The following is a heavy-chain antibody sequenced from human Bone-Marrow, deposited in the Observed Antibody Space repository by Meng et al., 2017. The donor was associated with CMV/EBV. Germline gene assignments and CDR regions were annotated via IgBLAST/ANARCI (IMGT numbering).Heavy chain of an antibody. CDR1: GFTFSSYA. Sequence: LSLTCAASGFTFSSYAMHWVRQAPGKGLEWVSVIYSGGSTYYADSVKGRFTISRDNSKNSLYLQMNSLRAEDTAVYYCARARGEQQLVILDAFDIWGQGTMVTVSS. J-gene: IGHJ3*02. V-gene: IGHV3-NL1*01. CDR2: IYSGGST. D-gene: IGHD6-13*01. CDR3: ARARGEQQLVILDAFDI.